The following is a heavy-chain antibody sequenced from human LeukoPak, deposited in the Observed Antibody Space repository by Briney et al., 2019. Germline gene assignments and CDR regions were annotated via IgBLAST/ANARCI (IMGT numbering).Heavy chain of an antibody. CDR2: ISSGSKYI. Sequence: GGSLRLSCAASGFTFSSYSMNWVRQAPGKGLEWVSAISSGSKYIYYADLVKGRFTISRDNAENSLYLQMNSLRAEDTAVYYCARDGHQWLVHDYWGQGTLVTVSS. CDR3: ARDGHQWLVHDY. CDR1: GFTFSSYS. D-gene: IGHD6-19*01. J-gene: IGHJ4*02. V-gene: IGHV3-21*01.